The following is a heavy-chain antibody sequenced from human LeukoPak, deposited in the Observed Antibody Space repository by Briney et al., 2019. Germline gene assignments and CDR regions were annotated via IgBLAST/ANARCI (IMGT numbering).Heavy chain of an antibody. D-gene: IGHD2-15*01. CDR2: IYDSGST. CDR1: GGSISSGGYY. Sequence: SETLSLTCTVSGGSISSGGYYWRWIRQHPGKGLVWIGYIYDSGSTYYNPSLKSRVTISVDTSKNQFSLKLSSVTAADTAVYYCARDQCSGGSCYSGYWGQGTLVTVSS. J-gene: IGHJ4*02. CDR3: ARDQCSGGSCYSGY. V-gene: IGHV4-31*03.